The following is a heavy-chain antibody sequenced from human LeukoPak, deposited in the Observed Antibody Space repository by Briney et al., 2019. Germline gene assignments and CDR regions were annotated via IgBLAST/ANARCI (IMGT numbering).Heavy chain of an antibody. V-gene: IGHV1-8*01. CDR3: ARTKLDIVVVVAAKIDAFDI. Sequence: ASVKVSCKASGYTFTSYDINWVRQATGQGLEWMGWMNPNSGNTGYAQKFQGRVTMTRNTSISTAYMELSSLRSEDTAVYCCARTKLDIVVVVAAKIDAFDIWGQGTMVTVSS. CDR1: GYTFTSYD. J-gene: IGHJ3*02. CDR2: MNPNSGNT. D-gene: IGHD2-15*01.